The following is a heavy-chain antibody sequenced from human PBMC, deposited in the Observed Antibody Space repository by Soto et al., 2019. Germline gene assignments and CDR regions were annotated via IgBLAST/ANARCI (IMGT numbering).Heavy chain of an antibody. Sequence: GSLRLSCAASGFTVSSNYMSWVRQAPGKGLEWVSVIYSGGSTYYADSVKGRFTISRDNSKNTLYLQMNSLRAEDTAVYYCARGGVGATPGFDYWGQGTLVTVSS. V-gene: IGHV3-53*01. J-gene: IGHJ4*02. CDR3: ARGGVGATPGFDY. CDR2: IYSGGST. CDR1: GFTVSSNY. D-gene: IGHD1-26*01.